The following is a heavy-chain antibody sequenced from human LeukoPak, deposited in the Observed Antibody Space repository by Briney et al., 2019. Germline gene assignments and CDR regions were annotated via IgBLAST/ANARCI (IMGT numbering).Heavy chain of an antibody. CDR1: GFTLTSYW. Sequence: GGSLRPSCAVSGFTLTSYWTHWVRQAPGKGMGWVGGINSDWSSKSYADSVKGRDTISTDNAKHTLYPQMNSLRAEDTAVYYCARDTDAVTTVLDYWGQGALVTASS. J-gene: IGHJ4*02. D-gene: IGHD4-17*01. CDR2: INSDWSSK. V-gene: IGHV3-74*01. CDR3: ARDTDAVTTVLDY.